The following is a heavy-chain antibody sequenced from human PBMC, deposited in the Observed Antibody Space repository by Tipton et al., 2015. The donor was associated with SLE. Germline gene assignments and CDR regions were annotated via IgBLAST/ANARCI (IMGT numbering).Heavy chain of an antibody. Sequence: SLRLSCAASGFTFSSYWMSWVRQAPGKGLGWVANIKQDGSEKYYVDSVKGRFTISRDNAKNSLYLQMNSLRAEDTAVYYCARVGSGSYYHYYYGMDVWGQGTTVTVSS. J-gene: IGHJ6*02. D-gene: IGHD1-26*01. CDR1: GFTFSSYW. CDR2: IKQDGSEK. CDR3: ARVGSGSYYHYYYGMDV. V-gene: IGHV3-7*01.